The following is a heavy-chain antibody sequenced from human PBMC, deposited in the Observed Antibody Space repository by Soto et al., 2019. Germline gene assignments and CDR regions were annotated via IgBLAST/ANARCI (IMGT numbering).Heavy chain of an antibody. J-gene: IGHJ5*02. CDR2: ISGSGGRT. V-gene: IGHV3-23*01. Sequence: PGGSLRLSCAGSGVTSSTYSMNWVRQAPGKGLEWVSSISGSGGRTYYADSVRGRFTISRDISETTVYLKMTSLRAEDTAIYYCAIITSCGQKRTLNGTWFDPWGQGRLVTVSS. CDR3: AIITSCGQKRTLNGTWFDP. D-gene: IGHD3-10*01. CDR1: GVTSSTYS.